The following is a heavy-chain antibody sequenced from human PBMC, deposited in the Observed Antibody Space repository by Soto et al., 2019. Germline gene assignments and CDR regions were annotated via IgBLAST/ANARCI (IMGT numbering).Heavy chain of an antibody. CDR3: ARAQFYSGSGNYNNLMFDA. CDR2: MYHSGTF. V-gene: IGHV4-30-2*01. J-gene: IGHJ5*02. Sequence: SETLSLTCAVSGGSIGGVGYSWSWIRQPPGGGLEWIGYMYHSGTFLKSPSLKTRLTMSLDMSKNQFSLTLNSMTAADTAVYYCARAQFYSGSGNYNNLMFDAWGQGIPVTVSS. D-gene: IGHD3-10*01. CDR1: GGSIGGVGYS.